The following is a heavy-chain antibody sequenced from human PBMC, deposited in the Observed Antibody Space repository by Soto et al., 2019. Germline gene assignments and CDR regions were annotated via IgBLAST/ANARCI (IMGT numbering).Heavy chain of an antibody. Sequence: ETLSLTCTVSGGSISSYYWSWVRQAPGKGLEWVSAISGSGGSTYYADSVKGRFTISRDNSKNTLYLQMNSLRAEDTAVYYCVAVDYWGQGTLVTVSS. CDR1: GGSISSYY. J-gene: IGHJ4*02. CDR2: ISGSGGST. V-gene: IGHV3-23*01. D-gene: IGHD6-13*01. CDR3: VAVDY.